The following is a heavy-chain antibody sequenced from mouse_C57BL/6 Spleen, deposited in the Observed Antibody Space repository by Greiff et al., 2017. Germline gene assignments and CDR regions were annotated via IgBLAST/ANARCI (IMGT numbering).Heavy chain of an antibody. D-gene: IGHD2-3*01. J-gene: IGHJ2*01. CDR3: ARGVYDGYLDY. V-gene: IGHV1-61*01. CDR1: GYTFTSYW. CDR2: IYPSDSET. Sequence: QVQLQQPGAELVRPGSSVKLSCKASGYTFTSYWMAWVKQRPGQGLEWIGNIYPSDSETHYNQKFKDKATLTVDKSSSTAYMQLSSLTSEDSAVYYCARGVYDGYLDYWGQGTTLTVSS.